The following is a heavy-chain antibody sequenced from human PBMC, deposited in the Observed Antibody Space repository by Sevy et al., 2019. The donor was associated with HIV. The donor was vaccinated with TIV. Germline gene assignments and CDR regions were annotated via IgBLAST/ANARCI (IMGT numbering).Heavy chain of an antibody. Sequence: GGSLRLSCAASGFTFSDYRMHWVRQAPGKGLEWVAVISYDGRNNKYNADSVKGRFTISRDNSKNTVYLQMNSLRAEDTGVYYCARDGGFIVRASSDYWGQGTLVTVSS. V-gene: IGHV3-30*04. D-gene: IGHD1-26*01. J-gene: IGHJ4*02. CDR1: GFTFSDYR. CDR2: ISYDGRNNK. CDR3: ARDGGFIVRASSDY.